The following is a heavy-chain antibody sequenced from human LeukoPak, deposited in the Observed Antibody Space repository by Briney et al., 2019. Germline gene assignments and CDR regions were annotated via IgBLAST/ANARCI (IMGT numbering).Heavy chain of an antibody. Sequence: SETLSLTCTVSGGSISSYYWSWIRQPPGKGLEWIGSIYYSGNTYYSPSLKSRVTISVDTSKNQFSLKLSSVTAADTAVYYCARPLQSFYYMDVWGKGTPVTVSS. CDR2: IYYSGNT. D-gene: IGHD4-11*01. J-gene: IGHJ6*03. V-gene: IGHV4-59*05. CDR3: ARPLQSFYYMDV. CDR1: GGSISSYY.